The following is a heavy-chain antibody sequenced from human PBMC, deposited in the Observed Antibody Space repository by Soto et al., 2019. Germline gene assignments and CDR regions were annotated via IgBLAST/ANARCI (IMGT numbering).Heavy chain of an antibody. CDR2: ISYSGDRQ. Sequence: PGGSLRLSXVASGFTFADYAMHWVRRIPGKGLEWVAVISYSGDRQYYAESVKGRFTISRDNSKKTLYLQMFSLTSEDSAVFYCPRTPAAMITDRYNWFDSWGPGTQVTVSS. J-gene: IGHJ5*01. V-gene: IGHV3-30*01. CDR3: PRTPAAMITDRYNWFDS. CDR1: GFTFADYA. D-gene: IGHD3-16*01.